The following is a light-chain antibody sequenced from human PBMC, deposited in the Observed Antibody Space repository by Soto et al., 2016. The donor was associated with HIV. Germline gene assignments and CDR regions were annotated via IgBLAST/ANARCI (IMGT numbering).Light chain of an antibody. V-gene: IGLV3-21*03. CDR2: DDR. CDR1: NIGSQD. J-gene: IGLJ2*01. Sequence: SYELTQPSSVSVAPGKAATITRGGKNIGSQDIHWYQQKPGQAPVLVVYDDRARPSGIPDRFSGSHSGDTATLTISRVEVGDEADYYCQVWDSRSDGLFGGGTRLTVL. CDR3: QVWDSRSDGL.